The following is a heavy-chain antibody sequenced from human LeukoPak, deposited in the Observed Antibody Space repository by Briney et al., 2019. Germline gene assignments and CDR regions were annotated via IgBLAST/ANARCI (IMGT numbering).Heavy chain of an antibody. V-gene: IGHV5-51*01. Sequence: ESLKISCKRSGYSFTSSWIGWVRQMPGKGLEWMGMIYPGDSDTRYSPSFQGQVTISADKSLSTAYLQWSSLKASDTAMYDCARRPLTTVTTGNFDYWGQGTLVTVSS. CDR3: ARRPLTTVTTGNFDY. J-gene: IGHJ4*02. CDR1: GYSFTSSW. CDR2: IYPGDSDT. D-gene: IGHD4-17*01.